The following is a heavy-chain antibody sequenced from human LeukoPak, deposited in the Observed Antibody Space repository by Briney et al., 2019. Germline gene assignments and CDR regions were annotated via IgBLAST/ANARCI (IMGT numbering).Heavy chain of an antibody. Sequence: GASVKVSCKASGYTFTGYYMHWVRQAPGQGLEWMGWINPNSGGTNYAQKFQGRVTMTRDTSISTAYMELSRLRSDDTAVYYFARAEHVTIFGVVIESNFDYWGQGTLVTVSS. CDR2: INPNSGGT. V-gene: IGHV1-2*02. J-gene: IGHJ4*02. D-gene: IGHD3-3*01. CDR3: ARAEHVTIFGVVIESNFDY. CDR1: GYTFTGYY.